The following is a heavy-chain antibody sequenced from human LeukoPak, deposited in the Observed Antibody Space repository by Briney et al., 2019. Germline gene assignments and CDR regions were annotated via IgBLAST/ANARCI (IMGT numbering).Heavy chain of an antibody. V-gene: IGHV4-59*01. D-gene: IGHD6-13*01. CDR3: ARVSPAVGAFDI. J-gene: IGHJ3*02. CDR1: GGSISSYY. CDR2: FYYSGSS. Sequence: SETLSLTCTVSGGSISSYYWSWIRQPPGKGLEWIGYFYYSGSSNYNPSLKSRVTISGDTSKDQFSLKLSSVTAADTAIYYCARVSPAVGAFDIWGRGTMVTVSS.